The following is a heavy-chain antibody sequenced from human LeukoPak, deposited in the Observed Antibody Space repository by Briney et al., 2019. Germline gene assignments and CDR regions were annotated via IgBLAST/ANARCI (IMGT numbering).Heavy chain of an antibody. CDR1: GFTVSSNY. CDR3: EAFFYYGMDV. J-gene: IGHJ6*02. Sequence: GGSLRLSCAASGFTVSSNYMSWVRQAPGKGLEWVSVIYSGGSTYYADSVKGRFTISRDNSKNTLYLQMNSLRAEDTAVYCCEAFFYYGMDVWGQGTTVTVSS. V-gene: IGHV3-66*01. CDR2: IYSGGST.